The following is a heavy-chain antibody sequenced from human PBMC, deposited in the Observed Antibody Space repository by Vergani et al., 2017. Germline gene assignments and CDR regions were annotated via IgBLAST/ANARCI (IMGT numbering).Heavy chain of an antibody. Sequence: QVQLQESGPGPVKPSQTLSLTCTVSGGSISSGGYYWSWIRQHPGKGLEWIGYIYYSGSTYYNPSLKSRVTISVDKSKNQFSLKLSSVTAADTAVYYCARAVSGTFGGVEVRGYYMDVWGKGTTVTVSS. CDR1: GGSISSGGYY. CDR2: IYYSGST. V-gene: IGHV4-31*03. J-gene: IGHJ6*03. D-gene: IGHD3-16*01. CDR3: ARAVSGTFGGVEVRGYYMDV.